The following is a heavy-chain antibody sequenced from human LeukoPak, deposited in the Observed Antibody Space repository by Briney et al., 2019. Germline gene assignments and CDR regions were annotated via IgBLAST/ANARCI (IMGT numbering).Heavy chain of an antibody. Sequence: TGGSLRLSCAASGFTFSSYAMHWVRQAPGKGLEYVSAISSNGGSTYYANSVKGRFTISRDNSKNTLYLQMGSLRAEDMAVYYCARGVNYYDSSGYYLNWFDPWGQGTLVTVSS. J-gene: IGHJ5*02. CDR1: GFTFSSYA. D-gene: IGHD3-22*01. CDR2: ISSNGGST. CDR3: ARGVNYYDSSGYYLNWFDP. V-gene: IGHV3-64*01.